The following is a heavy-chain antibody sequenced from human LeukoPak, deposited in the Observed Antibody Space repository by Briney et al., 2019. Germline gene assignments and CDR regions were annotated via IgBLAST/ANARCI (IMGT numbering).Heavy chain of an antibody. CDR1: GFTFSDHY. J-gene: IGHJ3*02. Sequence: SGGSLRLSCAASGFTFSDHYMDWVRQAPGKGLEWVGRSRNKPNGYSTAYAASVKGRFTVSRDESKNSLYLQMNSLKTEDTAVYYCARGLNSFDIWGQGTVVTVSS. D-gene: IGHD5-24*01. CDR3: ARGLNSFDI. CDR2: SRNKPNGYST. V-gene: IGHV3-72*01.